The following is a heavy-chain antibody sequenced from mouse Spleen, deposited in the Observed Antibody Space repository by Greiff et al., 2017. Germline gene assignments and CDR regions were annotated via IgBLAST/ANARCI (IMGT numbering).Heavy chain of an antibody. J-gene: IGHJ2*01. D-gene: IGHD1-1*01. V-gene: IGHV1-18*01. CDR2: INPNNGGT. CDR1: GYTFTDYN. Sequence: VQLKQSGPELVKPGASVKIPCKASGYTFTDYNMDWVKQSHGKSLEWIGDINPNNGGTIYNQKFKGKATLTVDKSSSTAYMELRSLTSEDTAVYYCARLITTVGVDYWGQGTTLTVSS. CDR3: ARLITTVGVDY.